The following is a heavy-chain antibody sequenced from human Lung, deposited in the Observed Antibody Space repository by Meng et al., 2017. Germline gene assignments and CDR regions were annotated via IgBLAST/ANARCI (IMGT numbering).Heavy chain of an antibody. CDR2: INHSGST. CDR3: ARGPTTMAHDFDY. CDR1: GGLFSDYY. V-gene: IGHV4-34*01. D-gene: IGHD4-11*01. Sequence: QVQPTQWGAWLVKPSETLSLSCVVSGGLFSDYYWSWIRQPPGKGLEWIGEINHSGSTNYNPSLESRATISVDTSQNNLSLKLSSVTAADSAVYYCARGPTTMAHDFDYWGQGTLVTVSS. J-gene: IGHJ4*02.